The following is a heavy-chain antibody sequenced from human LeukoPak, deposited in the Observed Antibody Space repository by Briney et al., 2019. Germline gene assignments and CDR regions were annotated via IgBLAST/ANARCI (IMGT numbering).Heavy chain of an antibody. CDR2: INPNSGDT. V-gene: IGHV1-2*02. Sequence: ASVKVSCKASGYTFTGYYMHWVRQAPGQGLEWMGWINPNSGDTNYAQKFQGRVTMTRDTSISTAYRELSRLRSDDTAVYYCARDWGAYYYESGTLSHFDYWGQGTLVTVSS. D-gene: IGHD3-10*01. CDR1: GYTFTGYY. J-gene: IGHJ4*02. CDR3: ARDWGAYYYESGTLSHFDY.